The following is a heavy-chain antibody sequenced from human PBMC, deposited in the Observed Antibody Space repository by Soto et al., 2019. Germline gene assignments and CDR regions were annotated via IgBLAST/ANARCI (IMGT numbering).Heavy chain of an antibody. Sequence: RASVKVSCKASGYTFTGYYMHWVRQAPGQGLEWMGWINPNSGGTNYAQKFQGRVTMTRDTSISTAYMELSRLRSDDTAVYYCARLIPYYYYGMDVWAQGTTVTVSS. CDR1: GYTFTGYY. D-gene: IGHD2-21*01. CDR2: INPNSGGT. J-gene: IGHJ6*02. CDR3: ARLIPYYYYGMDV. V-gene: IGHV1-2*02.